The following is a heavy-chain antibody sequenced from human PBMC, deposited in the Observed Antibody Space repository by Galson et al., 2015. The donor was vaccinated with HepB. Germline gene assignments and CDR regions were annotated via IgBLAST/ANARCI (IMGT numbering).Heavy chain of an antibody. D-gene: IGHD6-19*01. CDR3: AKFRGGYSTGYSSGWYGDFDS. J-gene: IGHJ4*02. Sequence: SLRLSCAASGFTFSSYAMSWVRQAPGKGLEWVSIISGSGGSTYYADSVKGRFTISRDNSKNTLYLQMNSLRADDTAVYYCAKFRGGYSTGYSSGWYGDFDSWGQGTLVTVSS. CDR2: ISGSGGST. V-gene: IGHV3-23*01. CDR1: GFTFSSYA.